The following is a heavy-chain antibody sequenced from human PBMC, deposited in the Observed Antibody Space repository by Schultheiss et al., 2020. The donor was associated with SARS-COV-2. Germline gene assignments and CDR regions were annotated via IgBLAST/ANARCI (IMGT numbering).Heavy chain of an antibody. J-gene: IGHJ4*02. V-gene: IGHV4-61*01. CDR1: GGSISSGSYY. D-gene: IGHD6-13*01. CDR2: IYYSGST. Sequence: SQTLSLTCAVSGGSISSGSYYWSWIRQPPGKGLEWIGYIYYSGSTNYNPSLKSRVTISVDTSKNQFSLKLSSVTAADTAVYYCARDHSSSWYYFDYWGQGTLVTVSS. CDR3: ARDHSSSWYYFDY.